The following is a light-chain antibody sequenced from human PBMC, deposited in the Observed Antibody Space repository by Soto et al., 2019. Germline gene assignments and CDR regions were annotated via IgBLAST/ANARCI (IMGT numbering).Light chain of an antibody. Sequence: DIQMTQSPSTLSASVGDRVTITCLASESISNFLAWYQQKPGKAPNLLIYKASSLESGVPSRFSGSGSGTEFTLTISSLQPDDFATYYCQPYNSYSRTFGQGTKVDI. CDR3: QPYNSYSRT. V-gene: IGKV1-5*03. CDR1: ESISNF. CDR2: KAS. J-gene: IGKJ1*01.